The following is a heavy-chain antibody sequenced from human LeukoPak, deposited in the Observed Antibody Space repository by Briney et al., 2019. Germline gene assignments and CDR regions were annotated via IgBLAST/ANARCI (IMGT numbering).Heavy chain of an antibody. CDR2: MYHSGST. CDR3: ARVAASGTALDAFDR. J-gene: IGHJ3*02. CDR1: GYSISSGYY. Sequence: SEALSLTCAVPGYSISSGYYWGWIRRPPGKGLEWIGSMYHSGSTYFNPSLKSRVTISVDTSKNQVSLTLSSVTAAYTAVYFCARVAASGTALDAFDRWGQGTMVTVSS. V-gene: IGHV4-38-2*01. D-gene: IGHD6-13*01.